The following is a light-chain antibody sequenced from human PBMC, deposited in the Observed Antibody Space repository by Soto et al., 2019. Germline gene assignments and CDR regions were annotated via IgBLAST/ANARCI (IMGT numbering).Light chain of an antibody. CDR3: QQYNNWPWT. V-gene: IGKV3D-15*01. Sequence: EVVMTQSPASLSASPGERVTLSCRASQNIRSSLAWYQQRPGQAPRLLIYGTSNRATGIPARFSGSVSGTEFTLTISSLQSEDFAVYHCQQYNNWPWTFGQGTKVDIK. CDR1: QNIRSS. J-gene: IGKJ1*01. CDR2: GTS.